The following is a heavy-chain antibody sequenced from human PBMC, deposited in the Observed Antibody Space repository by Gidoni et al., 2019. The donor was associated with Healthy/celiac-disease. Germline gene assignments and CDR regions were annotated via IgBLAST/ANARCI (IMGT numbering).Heavy chain of an antibody. Sequence: QVQLVESGGGVVQPGRSLRLSCAASGFTFSSYGMHWVRQAPGKGLELVAVIWYDGGNKYYADSVKGRFTISRDNSKNTLYLQMNSLRAEDTAVYYCARDPRKWFGELGSPDHWGQGTLVTVSS. V-gene: IGHV3-33*01. J-gene: IGHJ4*02. CDR2: IWYDGGNK. CDR1: GFTFSSYG. CDR3: ARDPRKWFGELGSPDH. D-gene: IGHD3-10*01.